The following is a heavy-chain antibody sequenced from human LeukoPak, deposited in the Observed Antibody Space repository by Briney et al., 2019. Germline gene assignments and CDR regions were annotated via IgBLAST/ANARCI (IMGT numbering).Heavy chain of an antibody. J-gene: IGHJ4*02. CDR2: IKQDGGQI. Sequence: GGSLRLSCAASGFTFSSYWMSWVRQAPGKGLEWVANIKQDGGQIYYLESVKGRFTVSRDNAENSLYLQMNSLRAEDTAVYYCARLGARQMLEYWGQGTLVTVSS. CDR3: ARLGARQMLEY. CDR1: GFTFSSYW. V-gene: IGHV3-7*01. D-gene: IGHD4-17*01.